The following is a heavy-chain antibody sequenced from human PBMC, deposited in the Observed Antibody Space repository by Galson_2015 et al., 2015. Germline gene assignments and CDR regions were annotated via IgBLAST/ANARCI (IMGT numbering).Heavy chain of an antibody. Sequence: SVKVSCKASGGTFSSYAISWVRQAPGQGLEWMGGIIPIFGTANYAQKFQGRVTITADESTNTAYMELSSLRSEDTAVYYCARGGIAAAGLGGAGRYGMDVWGQGTTVTVSS. CDR1: GGTFSSYA. CDR3: ARGGIAAAGLGGAGRYGMDV. J-gene: IGHJ6*02. CDR2: IIPIFGTA. D-gene: IGHD6-13*01. V-gene: IGHV1-69*13.